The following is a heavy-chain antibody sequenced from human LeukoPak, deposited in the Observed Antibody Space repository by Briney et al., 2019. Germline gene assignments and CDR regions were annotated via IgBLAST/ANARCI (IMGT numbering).Heavy chain of an antibody. CDR2: ISAYNGNT. V-gene: IGHV1-18*01. Sequence: ASVTVSCTASGYTFTSYGISWVRQAPGQGLEWMGWISAYNGNTNYAQKLQGRVTMTTDTSMSTAYMELRSLRSDDTAVYYCARDSIAVAGRGVDYWGQGTLVTVSS. D-gene: IGHD6-19*01. J-gene: IGHJ4*02. CDR3: ARDSIAVAGRGVDY. CDR1: GYTFTSYG.